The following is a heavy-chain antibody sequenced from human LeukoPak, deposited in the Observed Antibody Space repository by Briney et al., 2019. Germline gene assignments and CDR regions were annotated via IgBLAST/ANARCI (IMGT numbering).Heavy chain of an antibody. V-gene: IGHV3-48*03. CDR1: GFTFSSYE. CDR2: ISSSGSTI. J-gene: IGHJ6*02. CDR3: ARAVRAYSSGWYYGYYYGMDV. D-gene: IGHD6-19*01. Sequence: PGGSLRLSCAASGFTFSSYEMNWVRQAPGKGLEWVSYISSSGSTIYYADSVKGRFTISRDNAKNSLYLRMNSLRAEDTAVYYCARAVRAYSSGWYYGYYYGMDVWGQGTTVTVSS.